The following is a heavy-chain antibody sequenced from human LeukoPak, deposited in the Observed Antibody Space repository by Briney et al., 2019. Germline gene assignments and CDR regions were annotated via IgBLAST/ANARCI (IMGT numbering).Heavy chain of an antibody. J-gene: IGHJ6*03. Sequence: GGSLRLSCAASGFTFSGFAMSWVRRTPGKGLEWVSGISGSGDNTLYADSVKGRFTISRDNSKNTLYLEMNSLRAEDTAIYYCAKMQGHTLPNYYTDVWGQGTTVTVSS. CDR1: GFTFSGFA. CDR3: AKMQGHTLPNYYTDV. V-gene: IGHV3-23*01. D-gene: IGHD2-2*02. CDR2: ISGSGDNT.